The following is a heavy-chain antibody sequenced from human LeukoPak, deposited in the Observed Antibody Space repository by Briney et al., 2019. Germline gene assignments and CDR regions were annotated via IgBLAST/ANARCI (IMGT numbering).Heavy chain of an antibody. CDR1: GFTFSMSG. J-gene: IGHJ4*02. CDR3: AKLPYIYGQLDY. CDR2: ISYDGSTK. Sequence: GGSLRLSCAASGFTFSMSGMHWVRQAPGKGLEWVAVISYDGSTKYYGDSVKGRFTISRDNSKNTLYLQMNSLRAEDTAVYYCAKLPYIYGQLDYWGQGTLVTVSS. D-gene: IGHD5-18*01. V-gene: IGHV3-30*18.